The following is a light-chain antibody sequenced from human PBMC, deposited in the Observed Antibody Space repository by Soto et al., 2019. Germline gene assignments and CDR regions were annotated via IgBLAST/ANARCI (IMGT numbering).Light chain of an antibody. V-gene: IGLV1-40*01. Sequence: QSVLTQPPSVSGAPGQMVTISCTGSSSNIGAGYDVHWYQQLPGTAPKLLIYGNSNRPSGVPDRFSGSKSGTSASLAITGLQAEDEADYYCQSYDSSLSVKRVFGTGTKVTVL. CDR3: QSYDSSLSVKRV. J-gene: IGLJ1*01. CDR2: GNS. CDR1: SSNIGAGYD.